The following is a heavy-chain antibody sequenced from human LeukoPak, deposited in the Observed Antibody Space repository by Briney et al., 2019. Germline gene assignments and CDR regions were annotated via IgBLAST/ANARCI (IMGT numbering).Heavy chain of an antibody. Sequence: PGGSLRLSCAASGFTFSGSGMHWVRQAPGKGLEWVAFIRYHGSDKFYADSVKGRFTISRDNSKNTLYLQMNSLRAEDTAVYYCARGRYDSSGSYSLFDYWGQGTLVTVSS. CDR1: GFTFSGSG. CDR3: ARGRYDSSGSYSLFDY. D-gene: IGHD3-22*01. CDR2: IRYHGSDK. V-gene: IGHV3-30*02. J-gene: IGHJ4*02.